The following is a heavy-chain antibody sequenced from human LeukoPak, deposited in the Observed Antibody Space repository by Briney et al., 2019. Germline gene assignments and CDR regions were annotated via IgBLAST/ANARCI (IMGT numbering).Heavy chain of an antibody. V-gene: IGHV1-2*02. D-gene: IGHD4-23*01. Sequence: ASVKVSCKTSGYTFIDYYVHWVRKAPGQGLEWLGWINPNSGGTSNAQMLQGRVTLTRDTSISTAYMELSRLRSDDTAVYYCARGIYGGNSPLVDYWGQGTLVTVSS. CDR1: GYTFIDYY. J-gene: IGHJ4*02. CDR2: INPNSGGT. CDR3: ARGIYGGNSPLVDY.